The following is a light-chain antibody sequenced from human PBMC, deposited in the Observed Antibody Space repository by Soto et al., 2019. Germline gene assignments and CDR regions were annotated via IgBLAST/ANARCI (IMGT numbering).Light chain of an antibody. Sequence: EIVLTQSPGTLSLSPGERGTLSCGASQSVSSSYLAWYQQKPGLAPRLLIYGASRRATGIPDRFSGSGSGTDFTLTVSRLEPEDFAVYYCQPYGSSPWTFGQGTKVEIK. V-gene: IGKV3D-20*01. CDR2: GAS. CDR3: QPYGSSPWT. J-gene: IGKJ1*01. CDR1: QSVSSSY.